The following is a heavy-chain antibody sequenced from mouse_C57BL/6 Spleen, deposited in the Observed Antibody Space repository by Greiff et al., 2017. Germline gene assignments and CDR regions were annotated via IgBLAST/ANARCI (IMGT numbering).Heavy chain of an antibody. J-gene: IGHJ4*01. CDR3: ARGEWYYAMDY. Sequence: QVQLQQSGAELVKPGASVKISCKASGYAFSSYWMNWVKQRPGKGLEWIGKIYPGDGDTNYNGKFKGKATLTADKSSSTAYMQLSSLTSEDSAVYFCARGEWYYAMDYWGQGTSVTVSS. CDR1: GYAFSSYW. V-gene: IGHV1-80*01. CDR2: IYPGDGDT.